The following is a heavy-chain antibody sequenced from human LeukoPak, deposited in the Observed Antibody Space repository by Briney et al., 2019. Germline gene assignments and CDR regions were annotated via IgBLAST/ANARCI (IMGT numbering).Heavy chain of an antibody. D-gene: IGHD3-9*01. V-gene: IGHV6-1*01. Sequence: SQTLSLTCAISGDSVSSNSPAWSWIRQSPSRGLEWLGRTYYRSKWYNDYAVSVKSRITINPDTSKNQFSLQLNSVTPEDTAVYYCVRVGGTYYDILAGYPFFDYWGQGTLVTVSS. CDR1: GDSVSSNSPA. J-gene: IGHJ4*02. CDR2: TYYRSKWYN. CDR3: VRVGGTYYDILAGYPFFDY.